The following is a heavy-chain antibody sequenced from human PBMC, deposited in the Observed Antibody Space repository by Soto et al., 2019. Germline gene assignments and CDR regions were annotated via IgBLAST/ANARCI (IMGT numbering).Heavy chain of an antibody. CDR3: ATQYDILTGSANWFDP. J-gene: IGHJ5*02. Sequence: ASVKVSCKVSGYTLTELSMHWVRQAPGKGLEWMGGFDSEDGETIYAQKFQGRVTMTEDTSTDTAYMELSSLRSEDTAVYYCATQYDILTGSANWFDPWGQGTLVTV. CDR2: FDSEDGET. D-gene: IGHD3-9*01. V-gene: IGHV1-24*01. CDR1: GYTLTELS.